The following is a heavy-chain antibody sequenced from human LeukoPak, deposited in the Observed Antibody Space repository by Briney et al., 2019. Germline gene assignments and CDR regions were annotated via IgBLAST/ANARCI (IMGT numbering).Heavy chain of an antibody. D-gene: IGHD1-26*01. J-gene: IGHJ4*02. V-gene: IGHV3-33*08. Sequence: GGSLRLSCAASGFTFSSYAMHWVRQAPGKGLEWVAVIWYDGSNKYYADSVKGRFTISRDDSKSTLYLQMNSLRAEDTAVYYCARDGGSYSYYFDYWGQGTLVTVSS. CDR1: GFTFSSYA. CDR2: IWYDGSNK. CDR3: ARDGGSYSYYFDY.